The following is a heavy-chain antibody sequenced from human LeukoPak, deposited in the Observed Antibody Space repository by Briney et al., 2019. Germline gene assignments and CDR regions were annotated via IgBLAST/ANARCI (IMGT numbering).Heavy chain of an antibody. D-gene: IGHD3-3*01. V-gene: IGHV3-23*01. CDR2: ISGGGDYT. CDR3: AKRRFLESTPYYFDY. CDR1: GFTFSSYT. J-gene: IGHJ4*02. Sequence: GGSLRLSCAASGFTFSSYTLSWVRQALGRGLEWVSTISGGGDYTSYADSVKGRFTISRDNSKNTLYLQMNGLRVEDSALYYCAKRRFLESTPYYFDYWGQGTLVTVSP.